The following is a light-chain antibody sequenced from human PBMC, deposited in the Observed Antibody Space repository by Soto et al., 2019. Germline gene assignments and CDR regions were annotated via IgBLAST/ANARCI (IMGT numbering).Light chain of an antibody. CDR3: QQYGSSPVT. CDR2: DAS. V-gene: IGKV3-20*01. Sequence: DIVLTQSPGTLSLSPGERATLSCRASQSVSSSCLAWYQQKPGQAPRLLIYDASSRATGIPDRFGGSGSGTDFTLTISRLEPEDFAVYYCQQYGSSPVTFGGGTKVEIK. CDR1: QSVSSSC. J-gene: IGKJ4*01.